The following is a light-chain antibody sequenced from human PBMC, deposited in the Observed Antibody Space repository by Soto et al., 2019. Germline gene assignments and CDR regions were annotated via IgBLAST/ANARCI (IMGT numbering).Light chain of an antibody. Sequence: DIQMTQSPSSLSASVGDRVTITCRASQDIRNYVAWYQQRPGKGPTLLIYGASTLQWGVPSRFSGSGSGTDYTLPISSPQAEDGATYYCHSYNTAAFTFGPGTKVDIK. CDR2: GAS. J-gene: IGKJ3*01. CDR1: QDIRNY. V-gene: IGKV1-27*01. CDR3: HSYNTAAFT.